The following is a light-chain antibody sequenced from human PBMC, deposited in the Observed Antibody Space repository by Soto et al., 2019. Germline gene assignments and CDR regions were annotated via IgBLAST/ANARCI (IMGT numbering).Light chain of an antibody. CDR2: EVS. Sequence: QSVLTQPASVSGSPGQAITISCVGTSSDVGGYNYVSWYQQHPGKAPKLTIYEVSHRPSGVSNRFSGSQSGNTASLTISGLQAEDEADYYCCSYSSNGIYVFGTGTKVTVL. V-gene: IGLV2-14*01. CDR3: CSYSSNGIYV. CDR1: SSDVGGYNY. J-gene: IGLJ1*01.